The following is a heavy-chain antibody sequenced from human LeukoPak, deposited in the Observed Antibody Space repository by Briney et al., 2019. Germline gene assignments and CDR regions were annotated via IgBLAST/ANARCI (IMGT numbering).Heavy chain of an antibody. D-gene: IGHD3-9*01. Sequence: GASVKVSCKASGYTFTGYYMHRVRQAPGQGLEWMGWINPNSGGTNYAQKFQGRVTMTRDTSISTAYMELSRLRSDDTAVYYCARDQVLRYFDWASRGMDVWGQGTTVTVSS. J-gene: IGHJ6*02. CDR1: GYTFTGYY. V-gene: IGHV1-2*02. CDR3: ARDQVLRYFDWASRGMDV. CDR2: INPNSGGT.